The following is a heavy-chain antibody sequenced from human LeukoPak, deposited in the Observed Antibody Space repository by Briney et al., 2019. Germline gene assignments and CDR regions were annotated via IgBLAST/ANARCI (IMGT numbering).Heavy chain of an antibody. CDR3: ARYGRYYYDSRGYLNY. V-gene: IGHV1-69*06. CDR2: IIPIFGTA. D-gene: IGHD3-22*01. Sequence: ASVKVSCKASGGTFSSYAISWVRQAPGQGLEWMGGIIPIFGTANYAQKFQGRVTITADKSTSTAYMELSSLRSEDTAVYYCARYGRYYYDSRGYLNYWGQGTLVTVSS. J-gene: IGHJ4*02. CDR1: GGTFSSYA.